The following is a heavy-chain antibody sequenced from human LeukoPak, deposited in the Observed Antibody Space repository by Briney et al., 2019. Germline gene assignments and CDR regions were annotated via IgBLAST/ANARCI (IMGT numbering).Heavy chain of an antibody. J-gene: IGHJ6*03. V-gene: IGHV3-30*02. D-gene: IGHD1-26*01. CDR3: AKPPRHGSGSYYLDYYYYYMDV. Sequence: GGSLRLSCAASGFTFSSYGMHWVRQAPGKGLEWVAFIRYDGSNKYYADSVKGRFTISRDNSKNTLYLQMNSLRAEDTAVYYCAKPPRHGSGSYYLDYYYYYMDVWGRGTTVTVSS. CDR2: IRYDGSNK. CDR1: GFTFSSYG.